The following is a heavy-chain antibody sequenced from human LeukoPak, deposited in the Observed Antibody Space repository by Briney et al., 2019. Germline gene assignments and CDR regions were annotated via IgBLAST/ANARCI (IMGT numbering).Heavy chain of an antibody. Sequence: GGSLRLSCTASGFTFSSYAMHWVRQAPGKGLEWVAVISYDGSNKYYADSVKGRFTISRDNAKKSLYLQMNSLRAEDTAVYCCARETEMANLDYWGQGTLVTVSS. V-gene: IGHV3-30-3*01. CDR1: GFTFSSYA. CDR2: ISYDGSNK. J-gene: IGHJ4*02. CDR3: ARETEMANLDY. D-gene: IGHD5-24*01.